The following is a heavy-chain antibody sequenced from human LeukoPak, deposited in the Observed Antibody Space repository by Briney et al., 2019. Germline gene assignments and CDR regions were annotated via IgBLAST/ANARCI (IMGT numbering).Heavy chain of an antibody. J-gene: IGHJ4*02. CDR2: ISGSGGST. Sequence: PGGTLRLSCAASGFTFSSYGMSWVRQAPGKGLEWVSAISGSGGSTYYADSVKGRFTISRDNSKNTLYLQMNSLRAEDTAVYYCAKEEGGGRYFDWLTHTPKYYFDYWGQGTLVTVSS. CDR3: AKEEGGGRYFDWLTHTPKYYFDY. CDR1: GFTFSSYG. V-gene: IGHV3-23*01. D-gene: IGHD3-9*01.